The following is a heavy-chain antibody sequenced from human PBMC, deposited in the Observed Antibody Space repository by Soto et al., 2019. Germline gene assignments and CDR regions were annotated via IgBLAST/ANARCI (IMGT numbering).Heavy chain of an antibody. J-gene: IGHJ4*02. D-gene: IGHD4-17*01. Sequence: GASVKVSCKASGYTFTSYAMHWVRQAPGQRLEWMGWINAGNGNTKYSQKFQGRVTITRDTSARTAYMELSSLRSEDTAVYYCARVGHGDYALDYWGQGTLATVYS. CDR2: INAGNGNT. CDR3: ARVGHGDYALDY. CDR1: GYTFTSYA. V-gene: IGHV1-3*01.